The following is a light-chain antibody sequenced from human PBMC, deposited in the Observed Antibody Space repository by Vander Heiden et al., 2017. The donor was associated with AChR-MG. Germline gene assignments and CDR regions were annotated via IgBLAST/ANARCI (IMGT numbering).Light chain of an antibody. CDR3: AAWDDSLNGWV. V-gene: IGLV1-44*01. CDR1: SSNIGSNT. J-gene: IGLJ3*02. Sequence: QSVLTQPPSASGTPGQRVTISCSGSSSNIGSNTVNWYQQLPGTAPKLLINSNNQRPSGVPDRFSGSKSGTSDSLAISGLQSEDEADYYCAAWDDSLNGWVFGGGTKLTVL. CDR2: SNN.